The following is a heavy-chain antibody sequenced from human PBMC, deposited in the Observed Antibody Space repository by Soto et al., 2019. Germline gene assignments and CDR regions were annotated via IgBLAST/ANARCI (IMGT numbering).Heavy chain of an antibody. V-gene: IGHV4-31*03. CDR3: ARGGRRSPGMDV. J-gene: IGHJ6*02. CDR1: GGSISSGGYY. Sequence: QVQLQESGPGLVKPSQTLSLTCTVSGGSISSGGYYWSWIRQHPGKGLEWIGYIYYSGSTYYNPSLKSRATISVDTSKNQFSLKLRSVTAADTAVYYCARGGRRSPGMDVWGQGTTVTVSS. CDR2: IYYSGST.